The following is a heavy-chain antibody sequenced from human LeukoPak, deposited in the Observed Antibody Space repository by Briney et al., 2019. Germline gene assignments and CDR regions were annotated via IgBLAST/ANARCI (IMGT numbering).Heavy chain of an antibody. D-gene: IGHD3-22*01. Sequence: GGSLRLSCAASGFTFSSYSMNWVRQAPGKGLEWVSSISSSSSYMYYADSLKGRFTISRDNAKNSLYLQMNSLRAEDTAVYYCARDLQGSYYDSSGPWGQGTLVTVSS. CDR2: ISSSSSYM. V-gene: IGHV3-21*01. CDR3: ARDLQGSYYDSSGP. CDR1: GFTFSSYS. J-gene: IGHJ5*02.